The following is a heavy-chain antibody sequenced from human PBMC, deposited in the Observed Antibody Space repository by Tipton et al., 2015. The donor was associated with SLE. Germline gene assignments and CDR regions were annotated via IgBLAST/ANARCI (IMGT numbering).Heavy chain of an antibody. CDR3: ARSGYSSGWYRGRFDI. J-gene: IGHJ3*02. V-gene: IGHV4-31*03. CDR1: GGSISSGGFY. Sequence: TLSLTCTVSGGSISSGGFYWSWIRQHPGKGLEWIGYIYYSGSTYYNPSLKSRVTISVDTSKNQFFLRLRSVTAADTAVYYCARSGYSSGWYRGRFDIWGQGTRVTVSS. CDR2: IYYSGST. D-gene: IGHD6-19*01.